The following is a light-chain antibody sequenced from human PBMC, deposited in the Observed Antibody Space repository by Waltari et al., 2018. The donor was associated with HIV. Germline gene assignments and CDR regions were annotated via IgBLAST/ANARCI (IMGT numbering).Light chain of an antibody. V-gene: IGLV2-8*01. CDR2: DVT. Sequence: QSALNQPPSASGSPGQSASISCTGASSDVGAFKYVSWDQQHPGKAPKLLIYDVTKRPSGVPDRFSGSKSGNTASLTVSGLQAEDEAHYYCSSYAGSSMSYAFGTGTKVTVL. CDR3: SSYAGSSMSYA. CDR1: SSDVGAFKY. J-gene: IGLJ1*01.